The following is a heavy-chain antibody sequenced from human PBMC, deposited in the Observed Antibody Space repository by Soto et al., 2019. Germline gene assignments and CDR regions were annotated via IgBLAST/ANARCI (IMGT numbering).Heavy chain of an antibody. CDR3: ARGRYGDY. J-gene: IGHJ4*02. CDR2: ISAHSGNT. D-gene: IGHD1-1*01. V-gene: IGHV1-18*01. Sequence: QVHLVQSGAEVKKPGASVKVSCKGSGYAFTTYGITWVRQAPGQGLEWMGWISAHSGNTNYAQKLQGRVTVTRDTSTCTAYMELRSLRSDYTAVYYCARGRYGDYWGQGSLFTVSS. CDR1: GYAFTTYG.